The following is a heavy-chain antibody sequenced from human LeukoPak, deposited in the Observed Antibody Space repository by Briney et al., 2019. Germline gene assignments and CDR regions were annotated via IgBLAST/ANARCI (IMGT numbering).Heavy chain of an antibody. CDR1: GGSISSYY. J-gene: IGHJ4*02. Sequence: SETLSLTCTVSGGSISSYYWSWSRQPPGKGLEWIGYIYYSGSTNYNPSLKSRVTISVDTSKNQFSLKLSSVTAADTAVYYCASGGYSYGLNYWGQGSLVTVSS. V-gene: IGHV4-59*01. D-gene: IGHD5-18*01. CDR3: ASGGYSYGLNY. CDR2: IYYSGST.